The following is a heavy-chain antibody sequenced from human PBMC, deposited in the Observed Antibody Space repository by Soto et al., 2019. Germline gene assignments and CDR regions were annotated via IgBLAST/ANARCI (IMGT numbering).Heavy chain of an antibody. J-gene: IGHJ5*02. D-gene: IGHD1-7*01. CDR2: IDPRDSYT. Sequence: GESLKISCNASGFSLNTYWIGWGRQKPWKGLEWMGAIDPRDSYTKYSPSFQGHVTISVDKSISTAYLQWNSLKASDTAIYYCAREKSDLELFNWLDPWGQGTLVTVSS. V-gene: IGHV5-10-1*01. CDR1: GFSLNTYW. CDR3: AREKSDLELFNWLDP.